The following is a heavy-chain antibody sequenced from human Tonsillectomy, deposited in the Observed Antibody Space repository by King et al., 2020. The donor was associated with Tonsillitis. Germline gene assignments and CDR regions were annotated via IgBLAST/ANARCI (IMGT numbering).Heavy chain of an antibody. Sequence: VQLVESGGGLVKPGGSLRLTCAASGFTFNNAWMTWVRQAPGKGLEWVGRIKSKIDGGTTDYAAFVKGRFTISRDDSRNMLYLQMNSLKTEDTAVYYCSTDEVNSSSEYWGQGTLVTVSS. D-gene: IGHD5-18*01. CDR2: IKSKIDGGTT. J-gene: IGHJ4*02. V-gene: IGHV3-15*01. CDR3: STDEVNSSSEY. CDR1: GFTFNNAW.